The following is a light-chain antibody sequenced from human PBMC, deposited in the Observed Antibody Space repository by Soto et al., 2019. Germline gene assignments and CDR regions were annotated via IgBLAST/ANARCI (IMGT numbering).Light chain of an antibody. J-gene: IGLJ2*01. V-gene: IGLV2-14*01. Sequence: QSALTQPASVSGSPGQSITISCTGTSSDIGAYNYVSWYQQHPGKVPKLMIYDVSNRPSGVSDRFSGSKSGNTASLTISGLQAGDEADYYCSSYTSSNTLVFGGGTKLTVL. CDR3: SSYTSSNTLV. CDR2: DVS. CDR1: SSDIGAYNY.